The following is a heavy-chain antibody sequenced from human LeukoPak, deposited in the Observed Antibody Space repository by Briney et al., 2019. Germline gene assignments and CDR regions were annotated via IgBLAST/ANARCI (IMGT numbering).Heavy chain of an antibody. D-gene: IGHD3-22*01. V-gene: IGHV4-59*01. CDR2: IDNSGST. Sequence: SETLSLTCTVSGGSISSYYWNWLRQPPGKGLEWIGYIDNSGSTNYNPSLKSRVTISADTSKNQFSLRLSSVTAADTASYYCARDTYYYDSSGYYHNWFDPWGQGTLVTVSS. CDR1: GGSISSYY. CDR3: ARDTYYYDSSGYYHNWFDP. J-gene: IGHJ5*02.